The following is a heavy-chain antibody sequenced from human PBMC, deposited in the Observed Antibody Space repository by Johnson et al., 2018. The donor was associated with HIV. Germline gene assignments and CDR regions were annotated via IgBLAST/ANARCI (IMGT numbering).Heavy chain of an antibody. D-gene: IGHD6-13*01. J-gene: IGHJ3*02. Sequence: QVQVVESGGGVVQPGRSLRLSCAASGFTFSSYAMHWVRQAPGKGLEWVAVIYSGGSTYYADSVKGRFTISRDNSKNTLYLQMNSLRAEDTAVYYCAIDRPIAAAGHDAFDIWGQGTMVTVSS. CDR2: IYSGGST. CDR1: GFTFSSYA. CDR3: AIDRPIAAAGHDAFDI. V-gene: IGHV3-NL1*01.